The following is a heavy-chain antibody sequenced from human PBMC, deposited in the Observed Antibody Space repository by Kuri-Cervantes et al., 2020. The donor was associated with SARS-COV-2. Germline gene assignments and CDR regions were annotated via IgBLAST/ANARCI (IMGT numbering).Heavy chain of an antibody. J-gene: IGHJ4*02. CDR2: ISHDGKNK. CDR3: AINLEKWELLLGVFNFDY. Sequence: GESLKISCAASGFNFSRTDMHWVRQAPGKGLEWVAVISHDGKNKKCIASGKGRFTISRDNSKNTLYLQMNSLRAEDTAVYYFAINLEKWELLLGVFNFDYWGQGTLVTVSS. V-gene: IGHV3-30*03. D-gene: IGHD1-26*01. CDR1: GFNFSRTD.